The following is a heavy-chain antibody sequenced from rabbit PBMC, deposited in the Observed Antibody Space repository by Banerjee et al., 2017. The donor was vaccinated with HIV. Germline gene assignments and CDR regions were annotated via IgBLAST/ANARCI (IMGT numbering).Heavy chain of an antibody. D-gene: IGHD1-1*01. V-gene: IGHV1S45*01. CDR3: ARDGGYSDDGWSYNL. CDR1: GFSFSSYYF. J-gene: IGHJ4*01. CDR2: IYTSSSGST. Sequence: QEQLEESGGDLVKPGASLTLTCTASGFSFSSYYFMCWVRQAPGKGLEWIGCIYTSSSGSTYYASWAKGRFTISKTSSTTVTLQMTSLTAADTATYFCARDGGYSDDGWSYNLWGPGTLVTVS.